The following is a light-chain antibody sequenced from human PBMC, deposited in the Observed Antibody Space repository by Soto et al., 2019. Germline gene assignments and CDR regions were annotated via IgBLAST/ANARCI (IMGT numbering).Light chain of an antibody. CDR2: AAS. J-gene: IGKJ2*01. CDR3: QQYGSSPPYT. V-gene: IGKV3-20*01. Sequence: EIVLTQSPGTLALSPGERATLSCRASRSFSSSYLARYQQMPGQAPRLLIYAASSRATGIPDRFSGSGSGTDFTLTISRLEPEDSAVYYCQQYGSSPPYTFGQGTKLEIK. CDR1: RSFSSSY.